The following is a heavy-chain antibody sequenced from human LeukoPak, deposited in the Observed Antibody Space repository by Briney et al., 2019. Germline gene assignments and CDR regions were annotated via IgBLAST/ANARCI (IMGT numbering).Heavy chain of an antibody. V-gene: IGHV3-48*01. Sequence: PGGSLRLSCAASGFTFSSYSMNWVRQAPGKGLEWVSYISSSSRTAYYADSVKGRFTISRDNAKNSLYLQMNSLRAEDTAVYYCAGRFADYWGQGTLVTVSS. J-gene: IGHJ4*02. CDR1: GFTFSSYS. CDR2: ISSSSRTA. CDR3: AGRFADY. D-gene: IGHD3-3*01.